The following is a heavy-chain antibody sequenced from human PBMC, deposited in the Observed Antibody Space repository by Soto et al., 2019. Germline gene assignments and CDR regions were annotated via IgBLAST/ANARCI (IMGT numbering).Heavy chain of an antibody. D-gene: IGHD3-16*01. V-gene: IGHV3-7*01. CDR2: IKEDGTEK. CDR3: ARVTWAYDYVWGRYFDY. J-gene: IGHJ4*02. CDR1: GFTFSSHW. Sequence: EVQLVESGGGLVQPGGSLRLSCAASGFTFSSHWMSWVRQAPGKGLEWVANIKEDGTEKYYVGSVKGRFTISRDNAKNSLYLQMSSLRAEDTAVYYCARVTWAYDYVWGRYFDYWGQGFLVTVYS.